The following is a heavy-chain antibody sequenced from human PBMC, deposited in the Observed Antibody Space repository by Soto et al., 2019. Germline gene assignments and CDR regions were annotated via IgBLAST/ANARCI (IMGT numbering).Heavy chain of an antibody. CDR2: ISGSGRTI. J-gene: IGHJ6*02. CDR1: GVAFSSEV. V-gene: IGHV3-23*01. D-gene: IGHD1-26*01. CDR3: AKVGPSYYYGMDV. Sequence: PGGSLRLSCAASGVAFSSEVMCWVRQAPGKGLEWVSSISGSGRTIYHADSMWGRFAISRDNSKNSLYLQLNDLRVDDTAVYYCAKVGPSYYYGMDVWGQGTTVTVS.